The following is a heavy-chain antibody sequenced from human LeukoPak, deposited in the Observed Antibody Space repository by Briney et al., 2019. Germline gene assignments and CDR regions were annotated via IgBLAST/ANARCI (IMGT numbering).Heavy chain of an antibody. CDR2: IIPILGIA. J-gene: IGHJ4*02. D-gene: IGHD1-26*01. CDR3: ARGDPYGGSSV. CDR1: GGTFSSYA. Sequence: VASVKVSCKASGGTFSSYAISWVRQAPGQGLEWMGRIIPILGIANYAQKFQGRVTITADKSTSTAYMELSSLRSEDTAVYYCARGDPYGGSSVWGQGTLVTVSS. V-gene: IGHV1-69*04.